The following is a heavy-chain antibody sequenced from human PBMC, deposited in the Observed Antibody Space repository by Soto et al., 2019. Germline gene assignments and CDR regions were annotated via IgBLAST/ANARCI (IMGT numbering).Heavy chain of an antibody. J-gene: IGHJ5*02. D-gene: IGHD6-6*01. CDR2: INHSGST. CDR3: ARGGIAPRPNWFDP. Sequence: SETLSLTCAVYGGSFSGYYWSWIRQPPGKGLEWIGEINHSGSTNYNPSLKSRVTISVDTSKNQFSLKLSSVTAADTAVYYCARGGIAPRPNWFDPGGQGTPVTGS. CDR1: GGSFSGYY. V-gene: IGHV4-34*01.